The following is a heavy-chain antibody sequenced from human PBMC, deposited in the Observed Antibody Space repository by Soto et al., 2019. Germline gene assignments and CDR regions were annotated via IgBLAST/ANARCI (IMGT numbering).Heavy chain of an antibody. Sequence: PGESLKISCKGSGYSFTSYWIGWVRQMPGKGLEWMGIIYPGDSDTRYSPSFQGQVTISADKSISTAYLQWSSLKASDTAMYYCARLNTVINYYDSSGPKRIWDYWRQRTLITVSS. CDR1: GYSFTSYW. D-gene: IGHD3-22*01. V-gene: IGHV5-51*01. J-gene: IGHJ4*02. CDR2: IYPGDSDT. CDR3: ARLNTVINYYDSSGPKRIWDY.